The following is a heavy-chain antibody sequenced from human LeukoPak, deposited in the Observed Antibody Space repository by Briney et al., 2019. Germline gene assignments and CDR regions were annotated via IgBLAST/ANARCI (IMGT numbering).Heavy chain of an antibody. J-gene: IGHJ4*02. CDR3: ARQNDFRLDY. CDR1: GYTFSGYW. D-gene: IGHD3-3*01. Sequence: GESLRISCKGSGYTFSGYWIGWVRQMPGKGLEWMGIIYPGDSDTRYSPSLQGQVTISVDTSIGTAYLQWSSLKASDTAIYYCARQNDFRLDYWGQGTLVTVSS. CDR2: IYPGDSDT. V-gene: IGHV5-51*01.